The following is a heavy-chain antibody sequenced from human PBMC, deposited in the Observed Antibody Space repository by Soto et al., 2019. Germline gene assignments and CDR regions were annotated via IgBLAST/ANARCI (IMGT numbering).Heavy chain of an antibody. CDR3: ARVSCSGGGCYPDWYFDL. J-gene: IGHJ2*01. D-gene: IGHD2-15*01. V-gene: IGHV3-53*01. CDR2: IYRGGTI. CDR1: GFSVSDNY. Sequence: EVRLVESGGGLIQPGGSLTVSCAASGFSVSDNYMSWVRQPPGKGLEWVSVIYRGGTIFYADSVKGRFIISRDSSKNTMYLQRNTLRGEDTATYYCARVSCSGGGCYPDWYFDLWGRGTRVTVSS.